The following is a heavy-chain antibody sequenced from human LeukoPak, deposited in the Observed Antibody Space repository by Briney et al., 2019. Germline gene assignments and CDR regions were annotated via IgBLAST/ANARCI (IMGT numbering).Heavy chain of an antibody. V-gene: IGHV3-23*01. Sequence: GGSLRLSCAASGFTFSSYAMSWVRQAPGKGLEWVSAISGSGGSTYYADSVKGRFTISRDNSKNTLYLQMNSLRAEDTAVYYCAKDPSGGLHWSNWFDPWGQGTLVTVSS. J-gene: IGHJ5*02. D-gene: IGHD4-11*01. CDR1: GFTFSSYA. CDR3: AKDPSGGLHWSNWFDP. CDR2: ISGSGGST.